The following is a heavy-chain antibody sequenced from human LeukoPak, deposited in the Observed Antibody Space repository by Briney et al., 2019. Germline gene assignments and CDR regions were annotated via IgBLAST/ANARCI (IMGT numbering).Heavy chain of an antibody. V-gene: IGHV3-23*01. CDR3: AKPAGGRNYGDYLHAFDI. Sequence: PGGSLRLPCAACGFTFSSYAMSCARHPPGKAREWGSDISGSGDRTQPADSVKGRFTITRDNSKNTLYLKMNSLRADDTAVYYCAKPAGGRNYGDYLHAFDIWGQGTMVTVSS. D-gene: IGHD4-17*01. CDR1: GFTFSSYA. CDR2: ISGSGDRT. J-gene: IGHJ3*02.